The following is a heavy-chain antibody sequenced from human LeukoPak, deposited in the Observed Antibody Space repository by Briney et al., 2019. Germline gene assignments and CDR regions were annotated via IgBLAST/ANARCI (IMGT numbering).Heavy chain of an antibody. CDR1: GFTFSSYA. Sequence: GGSLRLSCAASGFTFSSYAMGWVRQAPGKGLEWVSAISGSGGSTYYADSVKGRFTISRDNSKNTLYLQMNSLRAEDTAVYYCASGGYSGLRLGYWGQGTLVTVSS. CDR2: ISGSGGST. V-gene: IGHV3-23*01. J-gene: IGHJ4*02. CDR3: ASGGYSGLRLGY. D-gene: IGHD5-12*01.